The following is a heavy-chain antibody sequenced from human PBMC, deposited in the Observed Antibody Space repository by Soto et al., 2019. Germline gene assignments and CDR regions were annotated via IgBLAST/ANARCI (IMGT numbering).Heavy chain of an antibody. CDR3: ARVSLDYYYDSSGYSGGGDAFDI. V-gene: IGHV3-21*01. J-gene: IGHJ3*02. CDR2: ISSSSSYI. Sequence: GGSLRLSCGASGFTFSSYSMNWVRQAPGKGLEWVSSISSSSSYIYYADSVKGRFTISRDNAKNSLYLQMNSLRAEDTAVYYCARVSLDYYYDSSGYSGGGDAFDIWGQGTMVTVSS. D-gene: IGHD3-22*01. CDR1: GFTFSSYS.